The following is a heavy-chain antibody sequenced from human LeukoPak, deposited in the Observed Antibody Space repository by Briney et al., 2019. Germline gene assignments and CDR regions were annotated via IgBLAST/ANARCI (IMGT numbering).Heavy chain of an antibody. CDR2: IYYSGST. CDR1: GGSISSSSYY. D-gene: IGHD2-15*01. J-gene: IGHJ5*02. CDR3: ARGKVVVVVAAAASLNWFDP. V-gene: IGHV4-39*01. Sequence: PSETLSLTCTVSGGSISSSSYYWGWIRQPPGEGLEWIGSIYYSGSTYYNPSLKSRVTISVDTPKNQFSLKLSSVTAADTAVYYCARGKVVVVVAAAASLNWFDPWGQGTLVTVSS.